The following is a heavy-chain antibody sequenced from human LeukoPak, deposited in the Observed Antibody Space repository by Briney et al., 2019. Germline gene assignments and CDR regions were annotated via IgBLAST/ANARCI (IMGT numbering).Heavy chain of an antibody. CDR1: GDTVSSNSAS. D-gene: IGHD1-26*01. V-gene: IGHV6-1*01. CDR2: TYYRSKWYN. J-gene: IGHJ4*02. CDR3: ARKVVGGTLDH. Sequence: SRTLSLTCAISGDTVSSNSASWTWIRQSPSRGLEWLGRTYYRSKWYNDYAVSVKSRITIKPDTSKNQFSLQLNSVTPEDTAVYYCARKVVGGTLDHWGQGTLVTVSS.